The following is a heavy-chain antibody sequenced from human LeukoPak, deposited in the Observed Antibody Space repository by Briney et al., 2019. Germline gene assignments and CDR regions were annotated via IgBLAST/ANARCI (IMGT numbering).Heavy chain of an antibody. D-gene: IGHD2-15*01. CDR2: MNPDGSTE. Sequence: PGGPLRLSCVASGITFRNYWMSWVRQAPGKGLEWVANMNPDGSTENYVPSVKGRFTLSRDNARNSLSLQMNSLRAEDTAVYYCATEPGIGYAFDIWGRGTMVTVSS. CDR3: ATEPGIGYAFDI. J-gene: IGHJ3*02. CDR1: GITFRNYW. V-gene: IGHV3-7*01.